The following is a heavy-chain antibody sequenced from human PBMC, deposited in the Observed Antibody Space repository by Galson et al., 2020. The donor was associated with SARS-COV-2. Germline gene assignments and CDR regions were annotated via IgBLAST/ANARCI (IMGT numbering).Heavy chain of an antibody. D-gene: IGHD6-19*01. CDR3: ARAHVNQYSSGWQGINYYYYGMDV. Sequence: ASVKVSCKASGYTFTSYGISWVRQAPGQGLEWMGWISAYNGNTNYAQKLQGRVTMTTDTSTSTAYMELRSLRSDDTAGYYCARAHVNQYSSGWQGINYYYYGMDVWGQGTTVTVSS. V-gene: IGHV1-18*01. CDR1: GYTFTSYG. CDR2: ISAYNGNT. J-gene: IGHJ6*02.